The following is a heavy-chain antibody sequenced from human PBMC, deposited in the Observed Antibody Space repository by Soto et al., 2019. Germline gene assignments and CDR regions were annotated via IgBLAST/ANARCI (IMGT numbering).Heavy chain of an antibody. CDR2: VYYSGTT. CDR1: GGSISSSSYY. CDR3: ARRPMVGPVAEKAFDI. V-gene: IGHV4-39*01. J-gene: IGHJ3*02. D-gene: IGHD6-19*01. Sequence: QLLLQESGPGLVKSSETLSLTCSVSGGSISSSSYYWNWIRQSPGKGLEWIGSVYYSGTTYYNPSLKRRVTISVDTYNQFSLKLSSVTAADTAYYFCARRPMVGPVAEKAFDIWGQGTRVTVSS.